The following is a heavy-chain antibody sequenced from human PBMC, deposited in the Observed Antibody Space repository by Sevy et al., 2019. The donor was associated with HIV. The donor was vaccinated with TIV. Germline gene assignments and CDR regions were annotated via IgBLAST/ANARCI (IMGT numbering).Heavy chain of an antibody. J-gene: IGHJ4*02. V-gene: IGHV3-30*04. CDR1: GFTFSDYA. CDR2: ISYDGRNNK. CDR3: ARDRGELLSSAFDY. Sequence: EGSLRLSCAASGFTFSDYAMHWARQAPGKGLEWVAVISYDGRNNKYNADSVKGRFTISRDNSKNTLYLQMNSLRAEDTAIYYCARDRGELLSSAFDYWGQGTLVTVSS. D-gene: IGHD1-26*01.